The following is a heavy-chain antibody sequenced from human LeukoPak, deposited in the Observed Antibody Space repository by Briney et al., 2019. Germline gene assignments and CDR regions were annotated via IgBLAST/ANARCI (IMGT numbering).Heavy chain of an antibody. CDR3: ARVHFSDAFDI. D-gene: IGHD2/OR15-2a*01. V-gene: IGHV3-74*01. CDR2: INTDGSST. CDR1: GFTFSSYW. Sequence: GGSLRLSCAASGFTFSSYWMHWVRQAPGKGLVWVSRINTDGSSTSYADSVKGRFTISRDNAKSTLYLQMNSLRAEDTAVYYCARVHFSDAFDIWGQGTMVTVSS. J-gene: IGHJ3*02.